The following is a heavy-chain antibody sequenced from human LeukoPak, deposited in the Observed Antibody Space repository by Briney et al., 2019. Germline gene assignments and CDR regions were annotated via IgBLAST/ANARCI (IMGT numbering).Heavy chain of an antibody. CDR1: GFTFSSYA. D-gene: IGHD3-22*01. Sequence: PGGSLRLSCAASGFTFSSYAMSCVRQAPGKGLEWVSAISGSGGNTYYADSVKGRFTISRDNSKNTLYLQMNSLRAEDTAVYYCAKAKTMTHDVFDIWGQGTMVTVSS. CDR3: AKAKTMTHDVFDI. J-gene: IGHJ3*02. V-gene: IGHV3-23*01. CDR2: ISGSGGNT.